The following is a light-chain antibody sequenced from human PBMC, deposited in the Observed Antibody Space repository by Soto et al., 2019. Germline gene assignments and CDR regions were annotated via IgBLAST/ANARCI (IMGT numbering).Light chain of an antibody. CDR3: QQYNNWPPIT. CDR1: QSVSSS. J-gene: IGKJ5*01. V-gene: IGKV3-15*01. Sequence: EIVITPSPATLSVSPGESATLSCRASQSVSSSLAWYQQKPGQAPRLLIYGASTRATGIPARFSGSGSGTEFTLTISSLQSEDFAVYYCQQYNNWPPITFGPGTRLEIK. CDR2: GAS.